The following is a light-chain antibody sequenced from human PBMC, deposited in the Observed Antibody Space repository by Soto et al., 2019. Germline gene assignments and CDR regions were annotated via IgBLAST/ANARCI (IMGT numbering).Light chain of an antibody. CDR1: QIISSNS. J-gene: IGKJ5*01. CDR3: QKYGSSPRIP. CDR2: GAY. V-gene: IGKV3-20*01. Sequence: EMVLTQSPGTLSLAPGERATLSGRSSQIISSNSLAWYQQKPGQAHRLLIYGAYSRATGIPDRFSGGGSGTHFTLTIRRLEPEDFALYYCQKYGSSPRIPFGTGQRLEIK.